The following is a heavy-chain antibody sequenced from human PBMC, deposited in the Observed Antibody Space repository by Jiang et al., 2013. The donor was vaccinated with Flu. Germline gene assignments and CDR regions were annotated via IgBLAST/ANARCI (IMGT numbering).Heavy chain of an antibody. V-gene: IGHV3-23*01. CDR3: AKGSITMIGYWYFDL. CDR1: GFTFSSYA. CDR2: ISGSGGST. J-gene: IGHJ2*01. Sequence: RLSCAASGFTFSSYAMSWVRQAPGKGLEWVSAISGSGGSTYYADSVKGRFTISRDNSKNTLYLQMNSLRAEDTAVYYCAKGSITMIGYWYFDLWGRGTLVTVSS. D-gene: IGHD3-22*01.